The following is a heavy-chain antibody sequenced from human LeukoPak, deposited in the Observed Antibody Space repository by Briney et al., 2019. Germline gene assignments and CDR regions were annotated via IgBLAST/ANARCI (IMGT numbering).Heavy chain of an antibody. Sequence: PGGSLRLSCAASGCTFSSYGMHWVRQAPGKGLEWVAVIWYDGSNKYYADSVKGRFTISRDNSKNTLYLQMNSPRAEDTAVYYCARDRQYYDFWSGYYFYYYYGMDVWGQGTTVTVSS. CDR3: ARDRQYYDFWSGYYFYYYYGMDV. J-gene: IGHJ6*02. D-gene: IGHD3-3*01. V-gene: IGHV3-33*01. CDR1: GCTFSSYG. CDR2: IWYDGSNK.